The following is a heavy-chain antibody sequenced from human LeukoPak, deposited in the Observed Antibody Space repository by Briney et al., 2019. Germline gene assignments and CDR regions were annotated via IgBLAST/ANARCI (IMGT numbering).Heavy chain of an antibody. V-gene: IGHV3-30*04. Sequence: PGGSLRLSCAASGFTLSSHAMHWIRQAPGKGLEWVAVISSDGSRKYYGDSVKGRFTISRDNSKKTLFVQMNSLRAEDTAVYYCARDASGGWRDASDVWGQGTVVTVSS. CDR2: ISSDGSRK. D-gene: IGHD3-16*01. J-gene: IGHJ3*01. CDR1: GFTLSSHA. CDR3: ARDASGGWRDASDV.